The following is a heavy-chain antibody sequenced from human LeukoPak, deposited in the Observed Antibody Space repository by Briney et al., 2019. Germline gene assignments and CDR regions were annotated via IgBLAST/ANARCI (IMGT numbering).Heavy chain of an antibody. V-gene: IGHV1-2*06. CDR1: GYTFTGYY. CDR3: ASQRTDDFWSGSPWFDP. D-gene: IGHD3-3*01. J-gene: IGHJ5*02. CDR2: INPNSGGT. Sequence: ASVKVSCTASGYTFTGYYMHWVRQAPGQGLEWMGRINPNSGGTNYAQKFQGRVTMTRDTSISTAYMEMSGLRSDDTAVYYCASQRTDDFWSGSPWFDPWGQGTLVTVSS.